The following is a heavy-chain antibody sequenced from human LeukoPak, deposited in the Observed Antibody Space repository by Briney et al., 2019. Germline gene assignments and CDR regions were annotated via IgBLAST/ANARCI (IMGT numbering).Heavy chain of an antibody. CDR3: ARRLGRQEDF. D-gene: IGHD3-16*01. V-gene: IGHV4-30-4*01. CDR2: ISYSGST. Sequence: PSETLSLTRAVSGDSISSSDYYWSWIRQPPGKGLEWIGHISYSGSTFYNPSLKSRLTISVDTSKNHLSLKLSSVTAADTAVYYCARRLGRQEDFWGRGTLVTVSS. CDR1: GDSISSSDYY. J-gene: IGHJ4*01.